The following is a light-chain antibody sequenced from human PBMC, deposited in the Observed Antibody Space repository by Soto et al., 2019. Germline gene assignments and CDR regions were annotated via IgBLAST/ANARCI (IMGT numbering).Light chain of an antibody. J-gene: IGKJ3*01. CDR3: QQLNSNPLT. Sequence: IQLTQSPSSLSASVGDRVTITCRASQGISTYLAWFQQKPGKAPKLLIYAASSLHSGVPSRFSGSGSGTDFTLTISSLQPEDFATYYCQQLNSNPLTFGPGTKVDMK. V-gene: IGKV1-9*01. CDR2: AAS. CDR1: QGISTY.